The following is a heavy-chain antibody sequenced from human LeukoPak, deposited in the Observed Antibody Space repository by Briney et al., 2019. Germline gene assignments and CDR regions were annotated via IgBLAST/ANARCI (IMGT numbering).Heavy chain of an antibody. V-gene: IGHV4-39*01. CDR2: IYNSGST. D-gene: IGHD2-15*01. Sequence: SQTLSLTCTVSGGSISSSSHYWGWIRQPPGMGLEWIGIIYNSGSTYYNPSLNSRVTVSLDTSKNQFSLTVTSVTAADTAVYYCARRYCSGGHCYYFDSWGQGTLVTVSS. J-gene: IGHJ4*02. CDR3: ARRYCSGGHCYYFDS. CDR1: GGSISSSSHY.